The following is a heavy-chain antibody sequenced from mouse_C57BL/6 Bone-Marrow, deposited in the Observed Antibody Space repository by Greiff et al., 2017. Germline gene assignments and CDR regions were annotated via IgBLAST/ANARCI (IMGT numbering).Heavy chain of an antibody. V-gene: IGHV1-55*01. J-gene: IGHJ4*01. CDR2: IYPGSGST. Sequence: QVQLQQSGAELVKPGASVKMSCKASGYTFTSYWITWVKQRPGQGLEWIGDIYPGSGSTNYNEKFKSKATLTVDTSSSTAYMQLSSLTSEDSAVYYCAEYSNYYAMDYWGQGTSVTVSS. CDR1: GYTFTSYW. D-gene: IGHD2-5*01. CDR3: AEYSNYYAMDY.